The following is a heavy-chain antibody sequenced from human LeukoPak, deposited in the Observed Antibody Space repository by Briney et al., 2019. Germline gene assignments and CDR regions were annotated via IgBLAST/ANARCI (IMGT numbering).Heavy chain of an antibody. D-gene: IGHD2-21*02. Sequence: SETLSLTCIVSAGSTRGYYWSWIRQPPGKGLEWIGYIYYSGSTKYNPSLKSRVTISVDTSERQFSLKLNSVTAADTAVYYCARQGEAYCGGNCYYADYYYYGVDVWGQGTTVTVSS. CDR3: ARQGEAYCGGNCYYADYYYYGVDV. CDR1: AGSTRGYY. V-gene: IGHV4-59*08. J-gene: IGHJ6*02. CDR2: IYYSGST.